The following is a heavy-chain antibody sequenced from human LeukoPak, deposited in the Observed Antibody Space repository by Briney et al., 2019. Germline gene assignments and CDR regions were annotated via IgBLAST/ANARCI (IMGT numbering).Heavy chain of an antibody. V-gene: IGHV3-7*01. CDR2: IKQDGSEK. Sequence: GGSLRLSCAASGFTFSSYWMSWVRQAPGKGLEWVANIKQDGSEKYYVDSVKGRFAISGDNAKNSLYLQMNSLRAEGTAVYYCARDLPYDCFDYWGQGTLVTVSS. CDR1: GFTFSSYW. CDR3: ARDLPYDCFDY. J-gene: IGHJ4*02. D-gene: IGHD3-3*01.